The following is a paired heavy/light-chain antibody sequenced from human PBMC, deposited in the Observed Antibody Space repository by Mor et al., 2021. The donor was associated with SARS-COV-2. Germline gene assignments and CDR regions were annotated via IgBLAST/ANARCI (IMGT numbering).Heavy chain of an antibody. CDR3: ARAVGYYDYVWGSYRWSGVYFDY. Sequence: QVQLQQWGAGLLKPSETLSLTCAVYGGSFSGYYWSWIRQPPGKGLEWIGEINHSGSTNYNPSLKSRVTISVDTSKNQFSLKLSSVTAADTAVYYCARAVGYYDYVWGSYRWSGVYFDYWGQGTLVTVSS. J-gene: IGHJ4*02. D-gene: IGHD3-16*02. V-gene: IGHV4-34*01. CDR1: GGSFSGYY. CDR2: INHSGST.
Light chain of an antibody. Sequence: QTVVTQEPSFSVSPGGTVTLTCGLSSGSVSTTYYPSWYQQTPGQTPRTLMYSTNIRSSGVPDRFSGSILGNKAALTITGAQADDESCYYCVLYMGSGIWVFGGGTKLTVL. CDR1: SGSVSTTYY. J-gene: IGLJ3*02. CDR3: VLYMGSGIWV. CDR2: STN. V-gene: IGLV8-61*01.